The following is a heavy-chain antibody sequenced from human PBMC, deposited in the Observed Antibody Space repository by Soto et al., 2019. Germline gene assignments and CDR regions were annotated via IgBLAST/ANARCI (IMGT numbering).Heavy chain of an antibody. Sequence: EVQLLESGGGLVQPGGSLRLSCAASGFTFSSYAMSWVRQAPGKGLEWVSAISGSGGSTYYADSVKGRFTIPRDNSKNTLYLQMNSLRAEDTAVYYCAKLSRITMVRGRNWFDPWGQGTLVTVSS. CDR2: ISGSGGST. CDR3: AKLSRITMVRGRNWFDP. V-gene: IGHV3-23*01. CDR1: GFTFSSYA. D-gene: IGHD3-10*01. J-gene: IGHJ5*02.